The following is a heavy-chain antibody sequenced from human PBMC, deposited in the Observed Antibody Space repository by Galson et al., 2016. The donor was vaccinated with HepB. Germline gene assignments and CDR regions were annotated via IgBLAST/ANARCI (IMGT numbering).Heavy chain of an antibody. CDR1: GGSFSAYN. V-gene: IGHV4-34*01. CDR3: ARGSLYTFGGVIAFRVRYYFDY. Sequence: SETLSLTCAVYGGSFSAYNWTWIRQSPGKGLEWIGEINHSGSTNYDPSLKSRVTISVDTSKNQFSLKLSSVTAADTAVYYCARGSLYTFGGVIAFRVRYYFDYWGQGSLVTVSS. J-gene: IGHJ4*02. D-gene: IGHD3-16*02. CDR2: INHSGST.